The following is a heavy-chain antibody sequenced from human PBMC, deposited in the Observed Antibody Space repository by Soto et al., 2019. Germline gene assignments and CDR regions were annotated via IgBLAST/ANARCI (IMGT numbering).Heavy chain of an antibody. CDR2: IYYSGST. D-gene: IGHD3-10*01. CDR3: ARDRCYGSGSYQSYYYYYYGMDV. CDR1: GGSVSSGSYY. Sequence: SETLSLTCTVSGGSVSSGSYYWSWIRQPPGKGLERIGYIYYSGSTNYNPSLKSRVTISVDTSKNQFSLKLSSVTAADTAVYYCARDRCYGSGSYQSYYYYYYGMDVWGQGTTVTVSS. V-gene: IGHV4-61*01. J-gene: IGHJ6*02.